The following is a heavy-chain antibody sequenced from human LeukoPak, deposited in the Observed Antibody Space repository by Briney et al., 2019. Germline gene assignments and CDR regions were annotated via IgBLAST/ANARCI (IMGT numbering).Heavy chain of an antibody. D-gene: IGHD3-9*01. CDR3: TPSLYDILTGSDY. Sequence: GGSLKLSCAASGFTFSGYAMHWVRQASGKGLEWVGRIGSKADSYATAYAASVKGRFTISRDDSKNTAYLQMNSLKTEDTAVYYCTPSLYDILTGSDYWGQGTLVTVSS. V-gene: IGHV3-73*01. J-gene: IGHJ4*02. CDR1: GFTFSGYA. CDR2: IGSKADSYAT.